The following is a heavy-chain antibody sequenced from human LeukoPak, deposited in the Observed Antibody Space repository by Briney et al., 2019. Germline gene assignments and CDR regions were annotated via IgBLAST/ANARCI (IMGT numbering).Heavy chain of an antibody. Sequence: SETLSLTCGVSGGSISSTNWWTWVRQPPGKGLEWIGEVHLDGRTNYNPSLESRLTMSVDFSENHISLKLTSVTAADTAVYYCAREGGFYRPLDYSGQGTLVTVSS. D-gene: IGHD3-3*01. V-gene: IGHV4-4*02. CDR3: AREGGFYRPLDY. CDR1: GGSISSTNW. CDR2: VHLDGRT. J-gene: IGHJ4*02.